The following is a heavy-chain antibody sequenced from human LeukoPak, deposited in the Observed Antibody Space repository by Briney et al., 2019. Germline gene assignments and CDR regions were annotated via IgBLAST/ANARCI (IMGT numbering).Heavy chain of an antibody. CDR2: IWYDGSNT. CDR3: ARGRGSKCQYFDY. Sequence: PGGSLRLSCAASGFTFSSYGMHWVRQAPGKGLEWVAVIWYDGSNTYYADSVKGRFTISRDNSKDTLSLQMNSLRAEDTAVYFCARGRGSKCQYFDYWGQGTLVTVSS. CDR1: GFTFSSYG. J-gene: IGHJ4*02. D-gene: IGHD3-10*01. V-gene: IGHV3-33*01.